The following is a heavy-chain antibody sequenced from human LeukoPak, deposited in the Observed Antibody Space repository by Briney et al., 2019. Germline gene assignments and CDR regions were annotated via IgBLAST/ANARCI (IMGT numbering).Heavy chain of an antibody. CDR2: ISSSGSTI. CDR3: AHHGGGTIRIAAFDI. Sequence: GGSLRLSCAASGFSFSSYEMNWVRQAPGKGLEWVSYISSSGSTIYYADSVKGRFTMSRDNSKNTLYLQLNSLRAEDTAIYYCAHHGGGTIRIAAFDIWGQGTMVTVSS. V-gene: IGHV3-48*03. D-gene: IGHD3-3*01. CDR1: GFSFSSYE. J-gene: IGHJ3*02.